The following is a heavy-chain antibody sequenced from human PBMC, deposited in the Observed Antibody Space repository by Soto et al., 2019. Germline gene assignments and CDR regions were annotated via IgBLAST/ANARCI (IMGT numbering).Heavy chain of an antibody. CDR1: GFTFSRFW. V-gene: IGHV3-7*01. Sequence: GGSLRLSCAASGFTFSRFWMTWVRQAPGKGLEWVANIKEDGSERYYVDSVRGRFTISRDNVKNSLYLQMNSLRAEDTAVYYFARNENWGQGALVTVSS. J-gene: IGHJ4*02. CDR2: IKEDGSER. CDR3: ARNEN.